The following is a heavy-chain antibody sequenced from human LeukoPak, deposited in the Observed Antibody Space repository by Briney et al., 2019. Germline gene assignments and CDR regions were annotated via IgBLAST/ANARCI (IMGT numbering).Heavy chain of an antibody. CDR1: GFTFSSYA. Sequence: GGSLRLSCAASGFTFSSYAMSWVRQAPGKGLEWVSAISGSGGSTYYADSVKGRFTISRDNSKNTLYLQMNSLRAEDTAVYYCAKGGYDSSGYPYDYWGQGTLVTVSS. J-gene: IGHJ4*02. V-gene: IGHV3-23*01. D-gene: IGHD3-22*01. CDR2: ISGSGGST. CDR3: AKGGYDSSGYPYDY.